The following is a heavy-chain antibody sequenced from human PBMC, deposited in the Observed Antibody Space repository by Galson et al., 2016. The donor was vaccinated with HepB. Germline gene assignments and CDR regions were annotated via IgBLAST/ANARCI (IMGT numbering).Heavy chain of an antibody. CDR1: GYSFSSYW. V-gene: IGHV5-51*01. CDR2: IYPGDSDT. J-gene: IGHJ4*02. Sequence: QSGAEVKKPGESLKISCRGSGYSFSSYWIGWVRQMPGKGLEWLGNIYPGDSDTRYSPSFQGQVSISADKSITTAYQQWSSLKASDTAFYYCARRGSGWSLFDSWGQGTQVTVSS. D-gene: IGHD6-19*01. CDR3: ARRGSGWSLFDS.